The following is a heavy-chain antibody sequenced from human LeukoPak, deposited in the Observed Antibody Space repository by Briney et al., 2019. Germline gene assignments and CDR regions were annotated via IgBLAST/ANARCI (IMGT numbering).Heavy chain of an antibody. V-gene: IGHV1-69*10. Sequence: SVEVSCNTSGGTFSSYAISRGRQAPGEGGEWMGGIIPIYGIAIYAQQFKGRVTITTDKSTSTAYMELSTLRSEDTAVYYCARILTGFGELLGSTNWFDPWGQGTLVTVSS. CDR2: IIPIYGIA. J-gene: IGHJ5*02. D-gene: IGHD3-10*01. CDR1: GGTFSSYA. CDR3: ARILTGFGELLGSTNWFDP.